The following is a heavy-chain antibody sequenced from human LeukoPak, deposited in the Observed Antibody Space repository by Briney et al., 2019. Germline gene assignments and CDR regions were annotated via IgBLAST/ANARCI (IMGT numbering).Heavy chain of an antibody. V-gene: IGHV4-39*01. CDR2: IYYSGST. CDR1: GGSISSSSYY. J-gene: IGHJ5*02. Sequence: SETLSLTCTVSGGSISSSSYYWGWTRQPPGKGLEWIGSIYYSGSTYYNPSLKSRVTISVDTSKNRFSLKLSSVTAADTAVYYCARQGRNYDSSKDGFDPWGQGTLVTVSS. D-gene: IGHD3-22*01. CDR3: ARQGRNYDSSKDGFDP.